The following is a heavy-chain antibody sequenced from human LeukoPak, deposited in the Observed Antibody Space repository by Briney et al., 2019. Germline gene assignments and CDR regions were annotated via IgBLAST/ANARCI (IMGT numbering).Heavy chain of an antibody. CDR1: GFTFSIYG. CDR3: AKDMRMASFEH. Sequence: GGSLRLSCAASGFTFSIYGMNWVRQSPGKGLEWVSGIGGSGDRAYYADSVKGRFSISRDNSKNTLYLQINSLRVEDTAVYYCAKDMRMASFEHWGRGTQVTVSS. D-gene: IGHD5-24*01. CDR2: IGGSGDRA. J-gene: IGHJ4*02. V-gene: IGHV3-23*01.